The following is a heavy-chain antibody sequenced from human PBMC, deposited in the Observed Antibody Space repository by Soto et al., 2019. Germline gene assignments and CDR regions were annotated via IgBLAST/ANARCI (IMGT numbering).Heavy chain of an antibody. CDR2: ISGSGGST. CDR1: GFTFSSYA. D-gene: IGHD3-3*01. Sequence: EVQLLESGGGLVQPGGSLRLSCAASGFTFSSYAMSWVRQAPGKGLEWVSAISGSGGSTYYADSVKGRFTISRDNSKNTLNLQMNSLRAEDTAVYYCAKVPLLDSSLYYFDYWGQGTLVTVSS. J-gene: IGHJ4*02. V-gene: IGHV3-23*01. CDR3: AKVPLLDSSLYYFDY.